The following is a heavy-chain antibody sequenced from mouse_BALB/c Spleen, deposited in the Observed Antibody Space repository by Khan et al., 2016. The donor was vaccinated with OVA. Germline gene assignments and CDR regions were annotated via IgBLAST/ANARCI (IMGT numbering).Heavy chain of an antibody. Sequence: VQLKQSGTVLARPGASVEMSCKASGYIFTSYWIHWVKQRPGQGLEWLGAIYPGNSDTNYNQRFKGKATLTAVTSTSTAYLELSSLTNEDSAVYYCSRWGDWFAYWGQGTLVTVSA. V-gene: IGHV1-5*01. CDR2: IYPGNSDT. J-gene: IGHJ3*01. CDR3: SRWGDWFAY. CDR1: GYIFTSYW.